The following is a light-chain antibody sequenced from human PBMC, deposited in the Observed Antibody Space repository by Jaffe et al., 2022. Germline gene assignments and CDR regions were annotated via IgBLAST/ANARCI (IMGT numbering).Light chain of an antibody. J-gene: IGKJ4*01. CDR3: QQYWSLPVT. V-gene: IGKV4-1*01. CDR2: WAS. Sequence: DIVMTQSPASLTVSLGERATINCKSSQSVFYSPSKNYYIAWYQQKPGQPPKLLIYWASTRESGVPDRFSGSASGTDFTLTISSLQAADVAIYYCQQYWSLPVTFGGGTKVEIK. CDR1: QSVFYSPSKNYY.